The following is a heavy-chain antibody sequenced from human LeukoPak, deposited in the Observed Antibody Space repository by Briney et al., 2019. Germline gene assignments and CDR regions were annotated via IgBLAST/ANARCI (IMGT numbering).Heavy chain of an antibody. D-gene: IGHD4-17*01. Sequence: TLSLTRTVSGGSISSGDYYWSWIRQPPGKGLEWIGYIYYSGSTYYNPSLKSRVTISVDTSKNQFSLKLSSVTAADTAVYYCARAGGDYQYYYYYYYMDVWGKGTTVTVSS. J-gene: IGHJ6*03. V-gene: IGHV4-30-4*08. CDR3: ARAGGDYQYYYYYYYMDV. CDR1: GGSISSGDYY. CDR2: IYYSGST.